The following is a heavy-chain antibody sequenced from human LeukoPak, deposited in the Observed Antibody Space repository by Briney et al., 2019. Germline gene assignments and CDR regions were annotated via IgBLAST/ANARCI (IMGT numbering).Heavy chain of an antibody. CDR3: ARIPRRAVAGYFDY. J-gene: IGHJ4*02. Sequence: SAFNGNTNYAQKLQGRVTMTTDTSTSTAYMELRSLRSDDTAVYYCARIPRRAVAGYFDYWGQGTLVTVSS. V-gene: IGHV1-18*01. CDR2: SAFNGNT. D-gene: IGHD6-19*01.